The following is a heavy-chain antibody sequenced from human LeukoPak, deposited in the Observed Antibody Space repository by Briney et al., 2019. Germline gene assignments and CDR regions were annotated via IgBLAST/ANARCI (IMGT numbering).Heavy chain of an antibody. Sequence: GEALKISCKGSGYSFTTYWIGWVRQMPGKGLEWSGFTYHDDSDTRYRLSFQGQVTISADKSIRTAYLQWSSLKASDTAMYYCARLWARAFDIWGQGTMVTVSS. CDR2: TYHDDSDT. CDR1: GYSFTTYW. D-gene: IGHD3-10*01. J-gene: IGHJ3*02. CDR3: ARLWARAFDI. V-gene: IGHV5-51*01.